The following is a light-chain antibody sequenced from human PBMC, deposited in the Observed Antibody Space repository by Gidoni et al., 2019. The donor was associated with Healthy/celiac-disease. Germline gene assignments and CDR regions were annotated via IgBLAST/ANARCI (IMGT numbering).Light chain of an antibody. CDR3: HQYRNWPSLT. CDR2: GAS. Sequence: EVVMTQSPAIVSVSPRDTATLSCRASQAINSNLAWYQQRPGQAPRLLIYGASTRATGIPARFSGSGSGTEFTLTISSLQFEDFAVYYCHQYRNWPSLTFGGGTKVDIK. J-gene: IGKJ4*01. CDR1: QAINSN. V-gene: IGKV3-15*01.